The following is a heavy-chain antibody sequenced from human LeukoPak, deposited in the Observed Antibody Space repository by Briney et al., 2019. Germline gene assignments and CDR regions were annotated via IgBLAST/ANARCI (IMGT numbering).Heavy chain of an antibody. CDR3: ARTPSGSYLDY. CDR2: INPNSGGT. D-gene: IGHD1-26*01. V-gene: IGHV1-2*02. Sequence: ASVKVSCKASGYTFTGYYMHWVRQAPGQGLEWMGWINPNSGGTNYAQKVQGRVTMTTDTSTSTAYMELRSLRSDDTAVYYCARTPSGSYLDYWGQGTLVTVSS. J-gene: IGHJ4*02. CDR1: GYTFTGYY.